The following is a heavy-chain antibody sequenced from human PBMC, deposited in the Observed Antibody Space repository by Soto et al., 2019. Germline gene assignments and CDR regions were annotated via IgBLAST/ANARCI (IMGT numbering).Heavy chain of an antibody. CDR2: INAGNGNT. CDR3: ARSSGYYFIDDY. D-gene: IGHD3-22*01. Sequence: QVQLVQSGAEEKKPGASVKVSGKASGYTFTSYAMHWVRQAPGQRVEWMGWINAGNGNTKDSQKFQGRVTITRDTSASTDYMELSSLRSEDTAVYYCARSSGYYFIDDYWGQGTLVTVSS. J-gene: IGHJ4*02. V-gene: IGHV1-3*05. CDR1: GYTFTSYA.